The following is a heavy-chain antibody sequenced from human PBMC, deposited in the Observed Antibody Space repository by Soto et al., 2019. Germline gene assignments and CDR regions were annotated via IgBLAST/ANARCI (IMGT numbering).Heavy chain of an antibody. J-gene: IGHJ4*02. V-gene: IGHV4-4*07. CDR1: GGSISSYY. D-gene: IGHD6-13*01. CDR2: IYTSGST. CDR3: ARDSSGSSWPRLPYYFDY. Sequence: SVTLSLTCTVSGGSISSYYWSWIRQPAGKGLEWIGRIYTSGSTNYNPSLKSRVTMSVDTSKNQFSLKLSSVTAADTAVYYCARDSSGSSWPRLPYYFDYWGQGTLVTVSS.